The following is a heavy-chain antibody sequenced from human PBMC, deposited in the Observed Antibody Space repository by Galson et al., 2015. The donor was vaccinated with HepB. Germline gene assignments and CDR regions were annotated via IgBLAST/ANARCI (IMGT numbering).Heavy chain of an antibody. J-gene: IGHJ6*02. CDR3: AKDQDEAMSSRNFYYYYGLDV. V-gene: IGHV3-23*01. CDR1: GFTFSSYA. D-gene: IGHD1-14*01. CDR2: ISGSGVST. Sequence: SLRLSCAASGFTFSSYAMNWVRQAPGKGLEWVSTISGSGVSTYYADSVKGRFTLSRDNSKNTLDLQMNSLRAEDTAVYYCAKDQDEAMSSRNFYYYYGLDVWGQGTTVTVSS.